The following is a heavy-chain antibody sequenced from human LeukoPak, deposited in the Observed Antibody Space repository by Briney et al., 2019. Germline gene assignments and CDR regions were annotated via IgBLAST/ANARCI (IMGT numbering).Heavy chain of an antibody. CDR2: IYYSGST. CDR1: GGSISSYY. J-gene: IGHJ5*02. D-gene: IGHD3-3*01. Sequence: SETLSLTCTVSGGSISSYYWSWIRQPPGKGLEWIGYIYYSGSTNYNPSLKSRVTISVDTSKNQFSLKLSSVTAADTAVYYCARLPRITIFGVVRGGPFDPWGQETLVTVSS. CDR3: ARLPRITIFGVVRGGPFDP. V-gene: IGHV4-59*01.